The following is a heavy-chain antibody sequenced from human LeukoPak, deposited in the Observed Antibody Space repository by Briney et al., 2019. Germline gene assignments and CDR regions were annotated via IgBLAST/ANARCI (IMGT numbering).Heavy chain of an antibody. V-gene: IGHV3-33*08. CDR2: IYSDGRNA. CDR3: ARAEPGLFDY. Sequence: GGSLRLSCAASGFTFSSYWMSWVRQAPGKGLEWVAVIYSDGRNAYYADSVEGRFTISRDNSRNTLYLQMHSLRAEDTGVYYCARAEPGLFDYWGLGTLVTVSS. J-gene: IGHJ4*02. CDR1: GFTFSSYW.